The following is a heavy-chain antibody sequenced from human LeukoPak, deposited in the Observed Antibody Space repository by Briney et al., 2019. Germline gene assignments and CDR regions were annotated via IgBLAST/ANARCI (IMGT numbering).Heavy chain of an antibody. D-gene: IGHD2/OR15-2a*01. CDR3: ARVACSSTTSCATVDY. CDR2: ISWNSGSI. V-gene: IGHV3-9*01. CDR1: GFTFDDYA. J-gene: IGHJ4*02. Sequence: GGSLRLSCAASGFTFDDYAMHWVRQAPGKGLEWVSGISWNSGSIGYADSVKGRFTISRDNAKNSLYLQMNSLRAEDTAVYYCARVACSSTTSCATVDYWGQGTLVTVSS.